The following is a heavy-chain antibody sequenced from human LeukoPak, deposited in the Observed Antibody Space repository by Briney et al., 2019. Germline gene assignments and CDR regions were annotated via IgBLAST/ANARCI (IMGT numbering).Heavy chain of an antibody. Sequence: GASVKVSCKASGYTFTGYYMHWVRQAPGQGLEWMGRINPNSGGTNYAQKFQGRVTMTRDTSISTAYMELSRLRSDDTAVYYCARDIYYDFLTGYLTSYYYYYMDVWGKGTTVTVSS. V-gene: IGHV1-2*06. CDR1: GYTFTGYY. D-gene: IGHD3-9*01. J-gene: IGHJ6*03. CDR3: ARDIYYDFLTGYLTSYYYYYMDV. CDR2: INPNSGGT.